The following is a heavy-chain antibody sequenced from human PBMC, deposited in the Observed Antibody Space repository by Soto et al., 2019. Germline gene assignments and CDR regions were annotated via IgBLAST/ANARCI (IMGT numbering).Heavy chain of an antibody. CDR1: GFTFDDYA. D-gene: IGHD5-18*01. CDR2: ISWNSGSI. J-gene: IGHJ4*02. Sequence: EVQLVESGGGLVQPGRSLRLSCAASGFTFDDYAMHWVRQAPGKGLEWVSRISWNSGSIGYAVSVKGRFTISRDNAKNSLYLQMNSLRAEDTALYYCAKAVGSYGNFDYWGQGTLVTVSS. V-gene: IGHV3-9*01. CDR3: AKAVGSYGNFDY.